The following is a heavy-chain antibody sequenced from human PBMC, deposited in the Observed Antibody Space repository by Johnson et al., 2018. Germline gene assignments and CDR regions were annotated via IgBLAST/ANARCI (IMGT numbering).Heavy chain of an antibody. CDR1: GFTVSSNY. CDR3: ANLRAGNYMGV. CDR2: IYPGGIT. D-gene: IGHD4-17*01. J-gene: IGHJ6*03. V-gene: IGHV3-66*02. Sequence: EVQLVESGGVLVQXGGSLRLXCEASGFTVSSNYISWVRQAPGKGLEWVSVIYPGGITYHADSVKGRFTFSRDNSKNTLYLQMNSLRFEDTAVYYCANLRAGNYMGVWGKGTTVTVSS.